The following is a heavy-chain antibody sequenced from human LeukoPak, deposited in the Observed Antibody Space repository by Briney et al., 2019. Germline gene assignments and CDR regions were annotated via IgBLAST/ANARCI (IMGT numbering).Heavy chain of an antibody. J-gene: IGHJ2*01. Sequence: GGSLRLSCAASGFTFSTSAMSWVRQALGEGLEWVSAISDNGGNTYYRDSVKGRFTISRDNSKNTVYLQMNSLRAGDTAVYYCVKELLVAGTTKPNFDLWGRGTLVTVSS. V-gene: IGHV3-23*01. D-gene: IGHD6-19*01. CDR2: ISDNGGNT. CDR1: GFTFSTSA. CDR3: VKELLVAGTTKPNFDL.